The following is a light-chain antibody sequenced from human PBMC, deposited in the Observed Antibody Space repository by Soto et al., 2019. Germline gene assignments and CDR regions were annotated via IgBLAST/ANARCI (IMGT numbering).Light chain of an antibody. CDR2: DAS. CDR3: QQRSNWPLT. Sequence: EIVLTQSPATLSLSPGERATLSCRASQSVRSYLAWYQQKTGQAPRLLIYDASNRAAGIPARFSGSGSGTDFTLTIGSLEPEDFGVYYCQQRSNWPLTFGGGTKVEIK. CDR1: QSVRSY. V-gene: IGKV3-11*01. J-gene: IGKJ4*01.